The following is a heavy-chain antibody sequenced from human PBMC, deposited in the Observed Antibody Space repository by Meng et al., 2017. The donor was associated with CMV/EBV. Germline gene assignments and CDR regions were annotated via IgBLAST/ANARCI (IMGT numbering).Heavy chain of an antibody. D-gene: IGHD6-13*01. J-gene: IGHJ6*02. V-gene: IGHV3-53*01. Sequence: GGSLRLSCAASGFTVSSNYMSWVRQAPGKGLEWVSVIYSGGSTYYADSVKGRFTISRDNSKNTLYLQMNSLRAEDTAVYYCARDGYSSSWYGPGYYYYYYGMDVWGQGTTVTVSS. CDR3: ARDGYSSSWYGPGYYYYYYGMDV. CDR1: GFTVSSNY. CDR2: IYSGGST.